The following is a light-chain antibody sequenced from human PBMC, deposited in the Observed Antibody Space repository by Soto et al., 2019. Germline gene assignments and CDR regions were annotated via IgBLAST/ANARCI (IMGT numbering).Light chain of an antibody. CDR3: QQYKSFSLT. V-gene: IGKV1-5*03. CDR2: KTS. Sequence: IQMPQSPSTLSASVGDRVTITCRASQSISSWLAWYQQKPGKAPKLLIYKTSNLESGVPSRFSGSGSGTEFSLTISSLQPDDFATYYCQQYKSFSLTFGGGTKVDIK. CDR1: QSISSW. J-gene: IGKJ4*01.